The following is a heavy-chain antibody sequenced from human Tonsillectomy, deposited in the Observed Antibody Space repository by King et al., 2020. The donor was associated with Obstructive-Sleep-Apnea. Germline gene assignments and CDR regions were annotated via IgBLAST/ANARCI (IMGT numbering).Heavy chain of an antibody. J-gene: IGHJ3*02. CDR3: ARDLTYSVSAHYYDALDI. Sequence: VQLVESGGGLVQPGGSLRLSCAASGFTFSSYWMTWVRQAPGRGLEWVANIRQDGGVKYYLDSVRGRFTISRDNAKNSMFLEMNSLRAEDTAVYFCARDLTYSVSAHYYDALDIWGQGTRVTVSS. CDR2: IRQDGGVK. CDR1: GFTFSSYW. D-gene: IGHD3-22*01. V-gene: IGHV3-7*01.